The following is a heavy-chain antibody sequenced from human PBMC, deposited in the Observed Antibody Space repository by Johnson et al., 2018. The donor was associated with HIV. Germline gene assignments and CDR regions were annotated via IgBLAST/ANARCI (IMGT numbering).Heavy chain of an antibody. D-gene: IGHD2-2*01. CDR1: GFTFSSYA. CDR2: ISYDGSNK. Sequence: QVQLVESGGGVVQPGRSLRLSCAASGFTFSSYAMHWVRQAPGKGLEWVAVISYDGSNKYYAESVKGRFTISRDNAKNSLYLQMNSLRAEDTAVYYCAREGGAAAPDAFDIWGQGTMVTVSS. CDR3: AREGGAAAPDAFDI. J-gene: IGHJ3*02. V-gene: IGHV3-30-3*01.